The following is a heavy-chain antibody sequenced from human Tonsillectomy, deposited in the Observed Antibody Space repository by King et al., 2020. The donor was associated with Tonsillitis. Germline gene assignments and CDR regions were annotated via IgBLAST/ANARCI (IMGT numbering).Heavy chain of an antibody. CDR3: AREGGSFRHFDL. D-gene: IGHD2/OR15-2a*01. Sequence: VQLVESGAEVKEPGASLKVSCKASGYSFTNYYMHWVRQAPGQRLEWMGLINPSGTGTGYAQNFQGRITMTRDMSTGTDYMELSSLRSDETAVYYCAREGGSFRHFDLWGRGTLVTVSS. CDR2: INPSGTGT. V-gene: IGHV1-46*01. CDR1: GYSFTNYY. J-gene: IGHJ2*01.